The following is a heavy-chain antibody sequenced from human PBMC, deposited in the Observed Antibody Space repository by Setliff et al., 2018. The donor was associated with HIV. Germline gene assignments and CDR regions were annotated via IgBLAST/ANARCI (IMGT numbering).Heavy chain of an antibody. D-gene: IGHD1-26*01. J-gene: IGHJ3*02. CDR2: MNPNSGNT. Sequence: ASVKVSCKASGYTFTSYDIDWVRQAAGQGLEWMGWMNPNSGNTGCAQKFQGRVTITMNTAISTAYRDLRSLRSEYTAVYYCARRKTHSGSFHDAFDIWGQGTMVTVSS. V-gene: IGHV1-8*03. CDR3: ARRKTHSGSFHDAFDI. CDR1: GYTFTSYD.